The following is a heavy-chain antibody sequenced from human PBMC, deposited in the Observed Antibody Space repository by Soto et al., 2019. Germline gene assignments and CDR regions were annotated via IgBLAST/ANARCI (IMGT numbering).Heavy chain of an antibody. V-gene: IGHV3-53*01. Sequence: ESGGGLIQPGGSLRLSCAASGFTVSYNYMSWVRQAPGKGLEWVSLIYNGGSTYYADSVKGRFTISRDNSKNTLYLQMNSLRAEDTAVYYCSRPEGLLLLPAGFWGQGTLVTVSS. J-gene: IGHJ4*02. CDR1: GFTVSYNY. CDR2: IYNGGST. CDR3: SRPEGLLLLPAGF. D-gene: IGHD2-15*01.